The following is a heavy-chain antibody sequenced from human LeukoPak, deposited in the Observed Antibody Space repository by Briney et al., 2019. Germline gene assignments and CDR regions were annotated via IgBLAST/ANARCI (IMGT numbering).Heavy chain of an antibody. CDR3: ARAPGDRAFDI. Sequence: KLGGSLRLSCAASGFTLSDHYMTWIRQAPGKGLEWVSYIRSSSSYTNYADSVRGRFTISRDNAKNSLYLQMNSLRTEDTAVYYCARAPGDRAFDIWGQGTMVTVSS. CDR1: GFTLSDHY. J-gene: IGHJ3*02. V-gene: IGHV3-11*06. CDR2: IRSSSSYT.